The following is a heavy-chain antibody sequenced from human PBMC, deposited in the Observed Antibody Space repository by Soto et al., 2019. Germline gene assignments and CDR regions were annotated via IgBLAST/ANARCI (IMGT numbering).Heavy chain of an antibody. D-gene: IGHD3-22*01. V-gene: IGHV4-59*01. CDR2: IYYSGST. Sequence: PSETLSLTCTVSGGSISSYYWSWIRQPPGKGLEWIGYIYYSGSTNYNPSLKSRVTISVDTSKNQFSLKLSSVTAADTAVYYCAGTSRLLDLPVDYWGQGTLVTVSS. CDR1: GGSISSYY. CDR3: AGTSRLLDLPVDY. J-gene: IGHJ4*02.